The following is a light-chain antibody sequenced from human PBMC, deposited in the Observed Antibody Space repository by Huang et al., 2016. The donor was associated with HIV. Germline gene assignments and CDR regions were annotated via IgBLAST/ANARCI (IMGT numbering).Light chain of an antibody. V-gene: IGKV1-5*03. J-gene: IGKJ3*01. CDR3: QQYSTFSPT. CDR1: QSISSW. Sequence: DIQMTQSPSALSASVGDTVTITCRASQSISSWLAWYKHKPGKAPKLLIYKASTLESGDPSRFSGSGSGTEFTLTINSLQPDDFATYYCQQYSTFSPTFGPGTKVDIK. CDR2: KAS.